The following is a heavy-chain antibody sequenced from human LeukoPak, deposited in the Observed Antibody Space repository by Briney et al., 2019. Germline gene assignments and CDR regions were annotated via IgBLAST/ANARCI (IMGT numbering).Heavy chain of an antibody. CDR3: VRDPHPYYCTSVGCYDNAFDI. J-gene: IGHJ3*02. Sequence: HPSQTLSLTCSVSGGSISSVNYYWGWIRQPPGKGLEWIGNIYYGGRTYYNPSLRSRVTISVDTSKNQFSLKLSSVTAADTAVYYCVRDPHPYYCTSVGCYDNAFDIWGQGTMVTVSS. CDR1: GGSISSVNYY. CDR2: IYYGGRT. V-gene: IGHV4-30-4*01. D-gene: IGHD2-2*01.